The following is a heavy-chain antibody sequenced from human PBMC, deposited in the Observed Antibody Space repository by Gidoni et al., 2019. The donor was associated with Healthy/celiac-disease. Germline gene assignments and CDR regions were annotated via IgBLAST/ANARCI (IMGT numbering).Heavy chain of an antibody. CDR1: GSFISSSSYY. CDR3: ARRESGGDAFDI. J-gene: IGHJ3*02. CDR2: IYYSGST. Sequence: QLQLLESGPGLGRPSETLSLTCPVSGSFISSSSYYWGWIRQSPGNGLEWIGSIYYSGSTYYNPSLKSRVTISVDTSKNQFSLKLSSVTAADTAVYDCARRESGGDAFDIWGQGTMVTVSS. V-gene: IGHV4-39*01. D-gene: IGHD3-10*01.